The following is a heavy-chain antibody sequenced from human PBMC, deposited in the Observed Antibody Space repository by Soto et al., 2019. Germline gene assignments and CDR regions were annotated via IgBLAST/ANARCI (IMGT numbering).Heavy chain of an antibody. D-gene: IGHD3-22*01. J-gene: IGHJ6*02. CDR1: GYTFTSYA. CDR3: ARYYYDSSDNYYYYYGMDV. CDR2: INTNTGNP. V-gene: IGHV7-4-1*01. Sequence: GASVKVSGKASGYTFTSYAMNWVRQAPGQGLEWMGWINTNTGNPTYAQGFTGRFVFSLDTSVSTAYLQICSLKAEDTAVYYCARYYYDSSDNYYYYYGMDVWGQGTTVTVSS.